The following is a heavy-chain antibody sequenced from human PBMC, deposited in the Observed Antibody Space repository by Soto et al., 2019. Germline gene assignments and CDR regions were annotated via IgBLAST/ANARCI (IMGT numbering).Heavy chain of an antibody. CDR3: ASSTAGVYVFHD. D-gene: IGHD2-8*01. CDR2: IITVLGVE. Sequence: QVQLVQSGAEVKNRGSSVKVSCKASRDTFSRSTISWVRQAPGQRLEWMGRIITVLGVENHAQNFQGRVTLTADKSTSTAYLELSSLKSEDTAIYYCASSTAGVYVFHDWGQGTLVTVSS. J-gene: IGHJ4*02. V-gene: IGHV1-69*02. CDR1: RDTFSRST.